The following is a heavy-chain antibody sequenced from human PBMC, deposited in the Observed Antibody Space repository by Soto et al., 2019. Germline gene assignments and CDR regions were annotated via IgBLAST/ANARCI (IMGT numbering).Heavy chain of an antibody. Sequence: GESLKIPFKGPGYDFNRHWIGWVHQTPGKGLAWMGISYPCYYDTRYSPSVQGQVTIPVDKSISTAYLQWSSLKASDTDIYYCSRLLAVVVYGLDVWGQGTAVTVSS. V-gene: IGHV5-51*07. CDR3: SRLLAVVVYGLDV. CDR1: GYDFNRHW. J-gene: IGHJ6*02. D-gene: IGHD2-15*01. CDR2: SYPCYYDT.